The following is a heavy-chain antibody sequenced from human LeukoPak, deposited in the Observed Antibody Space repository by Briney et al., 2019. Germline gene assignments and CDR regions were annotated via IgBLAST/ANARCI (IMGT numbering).Heavy chain of an antibody. V-gene: IGHV3-20*01. Sequence: PGGSLRLSCAASGFTFSSYAMSWVRQAPGKGLEWVSGINWNGGSTGYADSVKGRFTISRDNAKNSLYLQMNSLRAEDTALYHCARDLGAYGSGSYVDWGQGTLVTVSS. CDR1: GFTFSSYA. J-gene: IGHJ4*02. D-gene: IGHD3-10*01. CDR3: ARDLGAYGSGSYVD. CDR2: INWNGGST.